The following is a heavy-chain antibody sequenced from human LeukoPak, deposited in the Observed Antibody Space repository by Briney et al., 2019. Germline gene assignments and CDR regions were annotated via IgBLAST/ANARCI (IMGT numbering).Heavy chain of an antibody. CDR2: IFPGDSDS. D-gene: IGHD5-24*01. J-gene: IGHJ4*02. V-gene: IGHV5-51*01. CDR1: ADSFTSYW. Sequence: GESLQIPCKGSADSFTSYWIGWVRQMPGKGLEGMGIIFPGDSDSRYSPSFQGQVTISADKSINTAYLQWSSLKASDTAMYLCARMRDAYPDYWGQGTLLTVSS. CDR3: ARMRDAYPDY.